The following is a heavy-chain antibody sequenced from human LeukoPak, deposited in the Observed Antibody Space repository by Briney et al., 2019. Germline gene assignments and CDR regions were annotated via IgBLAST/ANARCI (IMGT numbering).Heavy chain of an antibody. D-gene: IGHD6-13*01. CDR3: ARGSSWYDY. J-gene: IGHJ4*02. V-gene: IGHV4-30-2*01. CDR2: IYHSGST. CDR1: GGSISSGGYS. Sequence: SETLSLTCAVSGGSISSGGYSWSWIRQPPGKGLEWIGYIYHSGSTYYNPSLKGRVTISVDTSKDQFSLKLNSVTAADTAVYYCARGSSWYDYWGQGTLVTVSS.